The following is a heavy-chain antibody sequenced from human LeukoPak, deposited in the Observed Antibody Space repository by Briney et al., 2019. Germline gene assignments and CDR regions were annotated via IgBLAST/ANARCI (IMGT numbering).Heavy chain of an antibody. CDR2: IRSKAYGGTT. D-gene: IGHD5-18*01. CDR3: TKYSGRIDY. J-gene: IGHJ4*02. V-gene: IGHV3-49*03. CDR1: GFTFGDYA. Sequence: PGGSLSLSCTSSGFTFGDYAMSWFRQAPGKGLEWVAFIRSKAYGGTTEYAASVKGRFTISRDDSKSIAYLQMNSLKTEDTAVYYCTKYSGRIDYWGQGTLVTVSS.